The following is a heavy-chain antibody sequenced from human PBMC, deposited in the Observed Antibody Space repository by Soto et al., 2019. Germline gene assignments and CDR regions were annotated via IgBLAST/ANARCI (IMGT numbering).Heavy chain of an antibody. D-gene: IGHD5-12*01. V-gene: IGHV3-53*02. CDR1: GFTVSSNY. Sequence: EVQLVETGGGLIQPGGSLRLSCAASGFTVSSNYMSWVRQAPGKGLEWVSVIYSGGSTYYADSVKGRFTISRGNSKNTLYLQMNSLRAEDTAVYYCASGGGYDLFSGYYYGMDVWGQGTTVTVSS. CDR2: IYSGGST. CDR3: ASGGGYDLFSGYYYGMDV. J-gene: IGHJ6*02.